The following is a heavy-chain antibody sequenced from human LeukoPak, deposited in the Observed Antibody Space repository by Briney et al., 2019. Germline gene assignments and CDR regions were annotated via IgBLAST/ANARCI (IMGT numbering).Heavy chain of an antibody. D-gene: IGHD1-26*01. CDR1: GGSISNYY. V-gene: IGHV4-59*08. J-gene: IGHJ3*02. Sequence: PSETLSLTCTVSGGSISNYYWSWIRQSPGKGLEWIGYIYYTGNTNYNPSLESRVIISVDTSKNQFSLKLSSVTAADTAVYYCARPGGLLRGSVRDAFDIWGQGTMVTVSS. CDR3: ARPGGLLRGSVRDAFDI. CDR2: IYYTGNT.